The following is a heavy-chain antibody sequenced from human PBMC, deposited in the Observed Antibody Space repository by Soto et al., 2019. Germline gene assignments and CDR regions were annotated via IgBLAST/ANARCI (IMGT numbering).Heavy chain of an antibody. CDR1: GGSISSYY. Sequence: SETLSLTCTVSGGSISSYYWSWIRQPPGKGLEWIGYIYYSGSTNYNPSLKSRVTISVDTSKNQFSLKLSSVTAADTAVYYCASWNILTGYYFDYWGQGTLVTVSS. CDR3: ASWNILTGYYFDY. D-gene: IGHD3-9*01. V-gene: IGHV4-59*01. CDR2: IYYSGST. J-gene: IGHJ4*02.